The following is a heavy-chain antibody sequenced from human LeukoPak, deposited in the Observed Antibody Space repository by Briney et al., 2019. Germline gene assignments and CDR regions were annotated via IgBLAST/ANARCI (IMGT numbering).Heavy chain of an antibody. CDR3: ASQWAYDRYFDL. Sequence: SEALSLTCTVSGGSISSYYWSWIRQPAGKGLEWIGRIYTSGSTNYNPSLKSRVTISVDKSKNQFSLKLSSVTAADTAVYYCASQWAYDRYFDLWGRGTLVTVSS. V-gene: IGHV4-4*07. CDR1: GGSISSYY. CDR2: IYTSGST. J-gene: IGHJ2*01. D-gene: IGHD3-22*01.